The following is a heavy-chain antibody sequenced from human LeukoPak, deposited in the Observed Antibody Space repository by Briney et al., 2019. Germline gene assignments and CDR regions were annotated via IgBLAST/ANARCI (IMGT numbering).Heavy chain of an antibody. CDR2: INWNGGRP. V-gene: IGHV3-20*04. D-gene: IGHD3-10*01. Sequence: GGSLRLSCAASGFTFDDYGMSWVPPAPGKGLEWVPGINWNGGRPGYADSVKGRFTIPRDHAKKCLYVQMNSLRAEDTALYYCAREYYGSGSYYNVGYWGQGTLVTVSS. CDR1: GFTFDDYG. J-gene: IGHJ4*02. CDR3: AREYYGSGSYYNVGY.